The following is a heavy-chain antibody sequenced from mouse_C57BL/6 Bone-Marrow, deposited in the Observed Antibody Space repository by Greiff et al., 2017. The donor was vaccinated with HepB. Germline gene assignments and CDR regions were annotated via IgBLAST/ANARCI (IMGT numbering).Heavy chain of an antibody. Sequence: QVQLQQPGAVLVRPGTSVKLSCKASGYTFTSYWMHWVKQRPGQGLEWIGVIDPSDSYTNYNQKFKGKATLTVDTSSSTAYMQLSSLTSEDSAVYYCARRGWLLYFDYWGQGTTLTVSS. CDR1: GYTFTSYW. D-gene: IGHD2-3*01. V-gene: IGHV1-59*01. CDR2: IDPSDSYT. CDR3: ARRGWLLYFDY. J-gene: IGHJ2*01.